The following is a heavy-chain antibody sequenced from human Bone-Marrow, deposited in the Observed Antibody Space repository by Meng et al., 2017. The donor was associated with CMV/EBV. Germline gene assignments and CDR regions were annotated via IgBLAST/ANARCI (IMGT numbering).Heavy chain of an antibody. CDR3: ATRDSAMGPEAY. D-gene: IGHD5-18*01. V-gene: IGHV1-2*02. CDR2: INPNSGGT. J-gene: IGHJ4*02. CDR1: GYTFTGYY. Sequence: ASVKVSCKASGYTFTGYYIHWVRQAPGQGLEWMGWINPNSGGTNYAQKFQGRATVTRDTSISTAYMELRRLRSDDTAVYYCATRDSAMGPEAYWGQGTMVTVSS.